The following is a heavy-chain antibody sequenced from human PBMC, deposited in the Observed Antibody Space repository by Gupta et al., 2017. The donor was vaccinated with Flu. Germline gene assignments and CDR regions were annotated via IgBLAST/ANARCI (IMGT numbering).Heavy chain of an antibody. J-gene: IGHJ4*02. D-gene: IGHD6-13*01. V-gene: IGHV4-31*02. Sequence: LKSRVTISVDTSKNQFSLKLSSVTAADTAVYYCARDYIRLGPYSSSWYFDYWGQGTLVTVSS. CDR3: ARDYIRLGPYSSSWYFDY.